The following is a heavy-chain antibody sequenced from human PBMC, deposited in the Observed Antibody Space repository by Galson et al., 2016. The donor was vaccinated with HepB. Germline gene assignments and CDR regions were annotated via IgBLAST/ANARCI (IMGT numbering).Heavy chain of an antibody. D-gene: IGHD1-26*01. CDR3: ATHSGGTYYTYYGMDV. CDR1: GGTCSSYA. V-gene: IGHV1-69*13. J-gene: IGHJ6*02. CDR2: IIPIFGTA. Sequence: SVKVSCKASGGTCSSYAISWVRQAPGQGLEWMGGIIPIFGTANYAQKFQGRVTITADESTSTAYMELSSLRSEDTAVYYCATHSGGTYYTYYGMDVWGQGTTVTVSS.